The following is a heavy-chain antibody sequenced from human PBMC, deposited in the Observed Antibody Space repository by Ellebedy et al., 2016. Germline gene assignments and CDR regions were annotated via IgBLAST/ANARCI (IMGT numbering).Heavy chain of an antibody. CDR1: GFTFSSYD. Sequence: GESLKISXAASGFTFSSYDMHWVRQAPGKAPEWLSYISFSDVIFYADSVKGRFTISRDNAKNSLYLQMNSLRAEDTAVYYCARGRSHGFDIWGQGTMVTVSS. CDR3: ARGRSHGFDI. J-gene: IGHJ3*02. CDR2: ISFSDVI. V-gene: IGHV3-69-1*01.